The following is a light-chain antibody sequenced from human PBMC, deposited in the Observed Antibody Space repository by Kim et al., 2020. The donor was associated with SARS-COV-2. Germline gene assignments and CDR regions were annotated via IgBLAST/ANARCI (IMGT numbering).Light chain of an antibody. CDR2: DVS. J-gene: IGLJ3*02. Sequence: GQSITISCPGTSSDVGGYKYVSWYQQHPGKAPKLIIYDVSDRPSGVSNRFSGSKSGNTASLTISGLEAEDEADYYCSSYTSSTLVVFGAGTQLTVL. V-gene: IGLV2-14*04. CDR1: SSDVGGYKY. CDR3: SSYTSSTLVV.